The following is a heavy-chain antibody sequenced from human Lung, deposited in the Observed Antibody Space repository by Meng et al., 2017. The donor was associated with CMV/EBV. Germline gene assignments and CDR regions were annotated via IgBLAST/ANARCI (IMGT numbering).Heavy chain of an antibody. D-gene: IGHD1-14*01. CDR3: GRSNHFDY. Sequence: EVQLLESGGGLVQPGGCLRLPCAASGFTFSNYAMNWVRQAPGKGLEWVSTISQSGDATYYADSVQGRFTISRDNSKNTLFLQMNSLRADDTAVYYCGRSNHFDYWGQGTLVTVSS. J-gene: IGHJ4*02. V-gene: IGHV3-23*01. CDR2: ISQSGDAT. CDR1: GFTFSNYA.